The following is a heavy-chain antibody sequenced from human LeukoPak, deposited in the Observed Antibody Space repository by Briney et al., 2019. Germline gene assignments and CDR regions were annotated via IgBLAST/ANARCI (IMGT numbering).Heavy chain of an antibody. CDR3: ARIRFDWLFPYFDY. J-gene: IGHJ4*02. D-gene: IGHD3-9*01. CDR1: GGTFSSYA. Sequence: SVKVSCKASGGTFSSYAISWVRQAPGQGLEWMGGIIPIFGTANYAQKFQGRVTITTDESTSTAYMELSSLRSEDTAVYYCARIRFDWLFPYFDYWGQGTLVTVSS. V-gene: IGHV1-69*05. CDR2: IIPIFGTA.